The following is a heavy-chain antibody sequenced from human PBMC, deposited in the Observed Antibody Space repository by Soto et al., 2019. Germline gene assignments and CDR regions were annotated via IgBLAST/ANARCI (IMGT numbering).Heavy chain of an antibody. Sequence: GGSLRLSCAASGFTFSSYAMSWVRPAPGKGLEWVSAISGSGGSTYYADSVKGRFTISRDNSKNTLYLQMNSLRAEDTAVYYCATKGLVVVITITTDYWGQGTLVTVSS. CDR1: GFTFSSYA. D-gene: IGHD3-22*01. V-gene: IGHV3-23*01. CDR2: ISGSGGST. J-gene: IGHJ4*02. CDR3: ATKGLVVVITITTDY.